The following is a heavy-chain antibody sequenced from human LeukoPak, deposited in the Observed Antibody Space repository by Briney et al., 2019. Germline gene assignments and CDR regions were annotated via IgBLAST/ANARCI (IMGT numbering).Heavy chain of an antibody. CDR1: GFTFDDYA. J-gene: IGHJ4*02. Sequence: GRSLRLSCAASGFTFDDYAMHWVRQAPGQGLEWVSGISWNSGSIGYADSVKGRFTISRDNAKNSLYLQMNSLRAEDTALYYCAKGGLIAVAGTEFDYWGQGTLVTVSS. V-gene: IGHV3-9*01. CDR2: ISWNSGSI. CDR3: AKGGLIAVAGTEFDY. D-gene: IGHD6-19*01.